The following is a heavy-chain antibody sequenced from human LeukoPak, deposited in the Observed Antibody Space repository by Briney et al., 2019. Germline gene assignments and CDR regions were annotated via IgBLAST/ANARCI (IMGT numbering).Heavy chain of an antibody. Sequence: ASVKVPCKVSGYTLTELSMHWVRQPPGKGLEWMGGFDSEDGETIYAQKLQGRVTMTEDTSPDTAYMELSRLRSEDTAVYYCATAPRGYDSNFDYWGQGTLVTVSS. CDR2: FDSEDGET. CDR1: GYTLTELS. J-gene: IGHJ4*02. CDR3: ATAPRGYDSNFDY. D-gene: IGHD5-12*01. V-gene: IGHV1-24*01.